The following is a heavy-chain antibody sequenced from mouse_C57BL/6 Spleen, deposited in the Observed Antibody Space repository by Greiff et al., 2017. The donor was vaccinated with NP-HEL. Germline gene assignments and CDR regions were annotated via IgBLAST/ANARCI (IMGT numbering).Heavy chain of an antibody. J-gene: IGHJ3*01. Sequence: EVMLVESGGGLVKPGGSLKLSCAASGFTFSSYAMSWVRQTPEKRLEWVATISDGGSYTYYPDNVKGRFTISRDNAKNNLYLQMSHLKSEDTAMYYCARGDPIAYWGQGTLVTVSA. D-gene: IGHD3-3*01. V-gene: IGHV5-4*03. CDR2: ISDGGSYT. CDR1: GFTFSSYA. CDR3: ARGDPIAY.